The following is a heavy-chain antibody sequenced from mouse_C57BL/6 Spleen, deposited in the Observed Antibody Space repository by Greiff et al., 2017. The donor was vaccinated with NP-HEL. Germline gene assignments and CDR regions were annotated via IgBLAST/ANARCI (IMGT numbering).Heavy chain of an antibody. CDR3: ARIYYYSDRYYAMDY. J-gene: IGHJ4*01. D-gene: IGHD2-4*01. V-gene: IGHV14-3*01. CDR2: IDPANGNT. Sequence: EVQLQQSVAELVRPGASVKLSCTASGFNIKNTYMHWVKQRPEQGLEWIGRIDPANGNTKYAPKFQGKATITADTSSNTAYLHLSSLASEDTAIYSCARIYYYSDRYYAMDYWGQGTSVTVSS. CDR1: GFNIKNTY.